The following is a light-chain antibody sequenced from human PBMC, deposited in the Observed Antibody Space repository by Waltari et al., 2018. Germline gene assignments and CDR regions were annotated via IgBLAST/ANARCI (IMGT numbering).Light chain of an antibody. CDR2: DVS. V-gene: IGLV2-14*03. CDR1: SSDIGAYDY. J-gene: IGLJ2*01. Sequence: QSALTQPASVSGSPGQSITISCTGSSSDIGAYDYVSWYQQPPDKAPKLIIYDVSDRPLGVSNRFSGSKSGNTASLTISGLQADDEADYYCSSYTSSRSLLFGGGTKLTVL. CDR3: SSYTSSRSLL.